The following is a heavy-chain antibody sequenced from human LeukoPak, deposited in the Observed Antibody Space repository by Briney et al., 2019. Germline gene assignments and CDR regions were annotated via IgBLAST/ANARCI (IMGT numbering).Heavy chain of an antibody. CDR1: GGSISGGDYY. J-gene: IGHJ5*02. CDR3: ARHTHRRIAAAATAGFDP. D-gene: IGHD6-13*01. V-gene: IGHV4-30-4*08. Sequence: PSQTLSLTCTLSGGSISGGDYYWSWIRQPPGKGLEWVGYIYYSGSTYYNPSLNRRVTIPVDTSKTQFSLKLSSVTAADTAVYYCARHTHRRIAAAATAGFDPWGRGTLVTVSS. CDR2: IYYSGST.